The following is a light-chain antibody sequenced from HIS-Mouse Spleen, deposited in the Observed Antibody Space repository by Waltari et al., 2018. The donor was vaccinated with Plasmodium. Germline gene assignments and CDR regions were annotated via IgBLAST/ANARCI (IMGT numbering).Light chain of an antibody. CDR1: SSYVGLYLL. CDR3: CSYAGSRV. V-gene: IGLV2-23*01. Sequence: QSALTHPASVSGSPGQSIPISSTGTSSYVGLYLLVSWYQQNPGKAPKLMIYEGSKPPSGVSNRVSGSKSGNTASLTISGLQAEDEADYYCCSYAGSRVFGGGTKLTVL. CDR2: EGS. J-gene: IGLJ2*01.